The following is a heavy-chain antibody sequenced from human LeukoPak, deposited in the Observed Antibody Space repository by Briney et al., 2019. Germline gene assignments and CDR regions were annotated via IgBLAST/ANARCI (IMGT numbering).Heavy chain of an antibody. J-gene: IGHJ6*03. CDR2: ISYDGSNK. D-gene: IGHD1-1*01. CDR1: AFTFSSYA. Sequence: PGRSLRLSCAASAFTFSSYAMHWVRQAPGKGLEWVAVISYDGSNKYYADSVKGRFTISRDSSKNTLYLQMNSLRAEDTAVYYCARARPYKGYYMDVWGKGTTVTVSS. CDR3: ARARPYKGYYMDV. V-gene: IGHV3-30*08.